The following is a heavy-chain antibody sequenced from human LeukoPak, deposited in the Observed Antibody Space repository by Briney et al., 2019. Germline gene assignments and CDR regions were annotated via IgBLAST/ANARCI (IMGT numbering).Heavy chain of an antibody. CDR2: ISGNGAST. D-gene: IGHD3-3*01. V-gene: IGHV3-23*01. CDR3: AKDLNTDFWSGYYGYFDY. Sequence: GGSLRLSCAASGFTFSTCAMNWVHQAPGRGLEWVSGISGNGASTYYADSVKGRFTISRDNSKNTLYLQMNSLRAEDTAVYYCAKDLNTDFWSGYYGYFDYWGQGTLVTVSS. CDR1: GFTFSTCA. J-gene: IGHJ4*02.